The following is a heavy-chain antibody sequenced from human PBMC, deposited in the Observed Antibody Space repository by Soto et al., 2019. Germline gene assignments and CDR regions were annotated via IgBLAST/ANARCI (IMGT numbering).Heavy chain of an antibody. J-gene: IGHJ5*02. Sequence: SETLSLTCTVSGGSISSGGYYWSWIRQPPGKGLEWIGYMYYSGSTYYNPSLKSRVTISEDTSKNQFSLKLSSVTAADTAVYYCARGSRSDYAPTWGQGTLVTVSS. V-gene: IGHV4-31*03. CDR2: MYYSGST. CDR1: GGSISSGGYY. CDR3: ARGSRSDYAPT. D-gene: IGHD2-2*01.